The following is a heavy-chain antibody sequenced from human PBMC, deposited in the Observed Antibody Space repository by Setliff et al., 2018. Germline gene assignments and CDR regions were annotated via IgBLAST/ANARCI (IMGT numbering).Heavy chain of an antibody. CDR3: ARMSGFLYLDV. Sequence: PSETLSLTCTVSGDSISSRTYYWSWTRQHAGKGLEWIGHINTSWSTISNPTLNSRVPISLDTSKNQFSLRLSSMTAADTAVYYCARMSGFLYLDVWGRGTTVTVSS. D-gene: IGHD6-25*01. J-gene: IGHJ6*03. CDR1: GDSISSRTYY. V-gene: IGHV4-61*09. CDR2: INTSWST.